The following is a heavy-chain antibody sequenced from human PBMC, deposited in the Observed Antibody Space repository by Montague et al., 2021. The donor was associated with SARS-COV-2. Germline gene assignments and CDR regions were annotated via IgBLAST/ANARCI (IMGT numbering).Heavy chain of an antibody. D-gene: IGHD6-13*01. Sequence: SETRSLTCTVSGGSITNYYWNWIRQPPGKGLEWIGYIFYTGSTNYNPSLKSRVTISVDTSKNQFPLKLTSVTAADTAVYYCARGTWQQLNYWGQGTLVTVSS. CDR2: IFYTGST. CDR1: GGSITNYY. J-gene: IGHJ4*02. CDR3: ARGTWQQLNY. V-gene: IGHV4-59*13.